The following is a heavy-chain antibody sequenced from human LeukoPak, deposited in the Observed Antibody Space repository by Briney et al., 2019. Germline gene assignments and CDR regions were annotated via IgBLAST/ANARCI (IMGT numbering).Heavy chain of an antibody. CDR3: ARNMGDY. CDR1: GFTFSTHW. J-gene: IGHJ4*02. CDR2: INQDGTEK. V-gene: IGHV3-7*04. D-gene: IGHD2/OR15-2a*01. Sequence: GGSLRLSCAASGFTFSTHWMTWVRQAPGKGLEWVANINQDGTEKNYVDSVKGRFTISRDNAKNSLYLQMNSLRAEDTAVYYCARNMGDYWGQGTLVTVSS.